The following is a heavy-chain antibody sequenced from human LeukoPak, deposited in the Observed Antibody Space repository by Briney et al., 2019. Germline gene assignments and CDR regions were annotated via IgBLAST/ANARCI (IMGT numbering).Heavy chain of an antibody. Sequence: GGSLRLSCAASGFTFDDYAMHWVRQAPGKGLEWVSGISWNSGSIGYADSVKGRFTISRDNAKNTLYLQMNSLRADDTAMYYCARCYYDSSGYCNGVDYWGQGTLVTVSS. CDR2: ISWNSGSI. J-gene: IGHJ4*02. D-gene: IGHD3-22*01. CDR1: GFTFDDYA. V-gene: IGHV3-9*01. CDR3: ARCYYDSSGYCNGVDY.